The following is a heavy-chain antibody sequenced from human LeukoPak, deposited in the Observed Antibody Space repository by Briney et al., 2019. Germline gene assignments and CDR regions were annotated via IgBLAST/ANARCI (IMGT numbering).Heavy chain of an antibody. Sequence: GGSLRLSCAASGFTFSSYAMSWVRQAPGKGLEWVSAISGSGGSTYYADSVKGRFTISRDNSKNTLYLQMNSLRAEDTAVYYCARDRTYRDAFDIWGQGTMVTVSS. CDR1: GFTFSSYA. CDR3: ARDRTYRDAFDI. V-gene: IGHV3-23*01. CDR2: ISGSGGST. J-gene: IGHJ3*02. D-gene: IGHD3/OR15-3a*01.